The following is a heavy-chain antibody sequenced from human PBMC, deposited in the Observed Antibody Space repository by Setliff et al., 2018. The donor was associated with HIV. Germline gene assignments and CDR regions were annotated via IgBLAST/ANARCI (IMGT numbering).Heavy chain of an antibody. CDR1: GGSISNSRYY. Sequence: TSETLSLTCTVSGGSISNSRYYWSWIRQPPGMGLEWIGSIYYSGSTYYNPSLKSRVTISVDTSKNQFSLKLSSVTAADAAVYYCASRVYYYDSSGYLREEGFDPWGQGTLVTVS. V-gene: IGHV4-39*01. CDR2: IYYSGST. J-gene: IGHJ5*02. D-gene: IGHD3-22*01. CDR3: ASRVYYYDSSGYLREEGFDP.